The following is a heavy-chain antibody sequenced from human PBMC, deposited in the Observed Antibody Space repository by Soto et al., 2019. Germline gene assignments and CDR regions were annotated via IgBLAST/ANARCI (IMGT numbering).Heavy chain of an antibody. CDR3: VRDQPHDYFYDSSGYWRSVFEL. V-gene: IGHV3-21*01. J-gene: IGHJ3*01. CDR2: ITGERSFT. D-gene: IGHD3-22*01. CDR1: GFTFSTYT. Sequence: WGSLRLSCGGSGFTFSTYTMNWVRQAPGKGREGVASITGERSFTYYADSVKGRLTISRHDAKSSLFLQMNRLRAEDTAVYYCVRDQPHDYFYDSSGYWRSVFELWGHGTMVTVSS.